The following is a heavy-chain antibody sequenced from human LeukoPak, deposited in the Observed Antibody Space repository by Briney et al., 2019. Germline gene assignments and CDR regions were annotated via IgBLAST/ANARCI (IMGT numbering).Heavy chain of an antibody. CDR2: ISYDGSNK. V-gene: IGHV3-30*04. J-gene: IGHJ3*02. Sequence: GGSLRLSCAASGLTFSSYAMHWVRQAPGKGLEWVAVISYDGSNKYYADSVKGRFTISRDNSKNTLYLQMNSLRAEDTAVYYCARSSGPDAFDIWGQGTMVTVSS. D-gene: IGHD5-12*01. CDR1: GLTFSSYA. CDR3: ARSSGPDAFDI.